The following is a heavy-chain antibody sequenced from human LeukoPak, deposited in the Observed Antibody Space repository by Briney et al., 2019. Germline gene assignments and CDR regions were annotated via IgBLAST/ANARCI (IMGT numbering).Heavy chain of an antibody. CDR1: GYTFTSYD. CDR2: MNPNSGNT. CDR3: ARARLLYYYDSSGYYGY. J-gene: IGHJ4*02. D-gene: IGHD3-22*01. V-gene: IGHV1-8*01. Sequence: ASVKVSCKASGYTFTSYDINWVRQATGQGLEWMGWMNPNSGNTGYAQKFQGRVTMTRNTSISTAYMELSSLRSEDTAVYYCARARLLYYYDSSGYYGYWGQGTLVTVSS.